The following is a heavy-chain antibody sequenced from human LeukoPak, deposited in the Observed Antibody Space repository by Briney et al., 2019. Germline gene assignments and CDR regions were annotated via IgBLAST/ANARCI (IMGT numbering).Heavy chain of an antibody. V-gene: IGHV4-39*07. J-gene: IGHJ6*03. CDR1: GGSISSSSYY. D-gene: IGHD2-2*01. CDR3: ARGRIVVVPAAPSYYYMDV. Sequence: PSETLSLTCTVSGGSISSSSYYWGWIRQPPGKGLEWIGSIYYSGSTYYNPSLKSRVTMSVDTSKNQFSLKLSSVTAADTAVYYCARGRIVVVPAAPSYYYMDVWGKGTTVTVSS. CDR2: IYYSGST.